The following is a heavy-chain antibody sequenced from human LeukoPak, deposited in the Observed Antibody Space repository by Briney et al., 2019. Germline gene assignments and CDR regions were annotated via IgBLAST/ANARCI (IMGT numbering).Heavy chain of an antibody. D-gene: IGHD1-1*01. V-gene: IGHV3-30-3*01. CDR2: ISYDGSNK. J-gene: IGHJ3*02. Sequence: GGSLRLSCAASGFTFSSYAMHWVRQAPGKGLEWVAVISYDGSNKYYADSVKGRFIISRDNSKNTLYLQMNSLRAEDTAVYYCARGRETGTPWDAFDIWGQGTMVTVSS. CDR3: ARGRETGTPWDAFDI. CDR1: GFTFSSYA.